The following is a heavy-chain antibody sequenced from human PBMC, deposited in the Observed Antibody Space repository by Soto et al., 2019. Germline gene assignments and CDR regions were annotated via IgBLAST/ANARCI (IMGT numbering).Heavy chain of an antibody. J-gene: IGHJ3*02. V-gene: IGHV3-30-3*01. CDR2: ISYDGSNK. D-gene: IGHD2-21*02. CDR3: ARRQVVVTAFTSGAFDI. Sequence: PGGSLRLSCAASGFSFSSYAMHWVRQAPGKGLEWVAVISYDGSNKYYADSVKGRFTISRDNSKNTLYLQMNSLRAEDTAVYYCARRQVVVTAFTSGAFDIWGQGTMVTVSS. CDR1: GFSFSSYA.